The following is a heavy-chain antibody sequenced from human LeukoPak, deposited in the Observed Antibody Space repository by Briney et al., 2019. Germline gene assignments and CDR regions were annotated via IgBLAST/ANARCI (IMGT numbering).Heavy chain of an antibody. J-gene: IGHJ3*02. Sequence: GESLKISCKGSGYSFTSYWIGWVRQMPGKGLGWMGIIYPGDSDTRYSPSFQGQVTISADKSISTAYLQWSSLKASDTAMYYCARRGLAVAGYDAFDIWGQGTMVTVSS. V-gene: IGHV5-51*01. CDR3: ARRGLAVAGYDAFDI. CDR1: GYSFTSYW. CDR2: IYPGDSDT. D-gene: IGHD6-19*01.